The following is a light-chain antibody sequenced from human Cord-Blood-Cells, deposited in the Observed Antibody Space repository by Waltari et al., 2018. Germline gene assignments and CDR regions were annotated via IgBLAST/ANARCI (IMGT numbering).Light chain of an antibody. J-gene: IGLJ2*01. CDR1: RSDVGGYNY. CDR2: EVS. CDR3: SSYTSSSTPVV. Sequence: LTQPASVSGSPGQSITISCTGTRSDVGGYNYVSWYQQHPGKAPKLMIYEVSNRPSGVSNRFSGSKSGNTASLTISGLQAEDEADYYCSSYTSSSTPVVFGGGTKLTVL. V-gene: IGLV2-14*01.